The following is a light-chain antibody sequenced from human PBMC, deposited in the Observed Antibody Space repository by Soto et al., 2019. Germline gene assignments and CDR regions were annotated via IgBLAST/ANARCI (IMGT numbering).Light chain of an antibody. J-gene: IGKJ5*01. Sequence: IALAQARGALSLTAGERATLSCGASQSISSSYLAWYQQKPGQAPRLLLYGASSRATGIPDRFSGSGSGTDFTLTFSRLEPEDFAVFYCQHYDSLPITFGQGTRLEIK. CDR1: QSISSSY. CDR3: QHYDSLPIT. V-gene: IGKV3-20*01. CDR2: GAS.